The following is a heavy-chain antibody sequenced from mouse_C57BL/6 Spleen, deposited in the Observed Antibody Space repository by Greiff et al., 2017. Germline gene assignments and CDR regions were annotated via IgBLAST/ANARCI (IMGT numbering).Heavy chain of an antibody. Sequence: VQLQQSGPELVKPGASVKISCKASGYAFSSSWMNWVKQRPGKGLEWIGRIYPGDGDTNYNGKFKGKATLTADKSSSTAHMQLSSLTSEDSAVYFCARSGYSKVYAMDYWGQGTSVTVSS. CDR1: GYAFSSSW. V-gene: IGHV1-82*01. J-gene: IGHJ4*01. CDR2: IYPGDGDT. D-gene: IGHD2-5*01. CDR3: ARSGYSKVYAMDY.